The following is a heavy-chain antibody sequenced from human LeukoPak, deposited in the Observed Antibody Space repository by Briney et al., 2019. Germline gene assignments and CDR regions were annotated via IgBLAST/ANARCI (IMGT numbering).Heavy chain of an antibody. J-gene: IGHJ5*02. CDR2: IYYSGST. CDR1: GGSISSYY. CDR3: ARVRLLGSNWFDP. D-gene: IGHD3-16*01. V-gene: IGHV4-59*01. Sequence: SETLSLTCTVSGGSISSYYWSWIRQPPGKGLEWIGYIYYSGSTNYNPSLKSRVTISVDTSKNQFSLKLSSVTAADTAVYYCARVRLLGSNWFDPWGQGTLVTVSS.